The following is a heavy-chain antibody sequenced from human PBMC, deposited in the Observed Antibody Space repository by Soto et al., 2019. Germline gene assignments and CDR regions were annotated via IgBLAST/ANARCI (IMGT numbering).Heavy chain of an antibody. Sequence: SETLSLTCAVYGGSFSGYYWSWIRQPPGKGLEWIGEINHSGSTNYNPSLKSRVTISVDTSKNQFSLKLSSVTAADTAVYYCARDSTTVINHDAFDIWGQGTMVTVSS. CDR2: INHSGST. CDR1: GGSFSGYY. CDR3: ARDSTTVINHDAFDI. V-gene: IGHV4-34*01. D-gene: IGHD4-17*01. J-gene: IGHJ3*02.